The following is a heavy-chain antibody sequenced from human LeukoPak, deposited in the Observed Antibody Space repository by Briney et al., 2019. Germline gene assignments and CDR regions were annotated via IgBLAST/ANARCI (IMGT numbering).Heavy chain of an antibody. CDR2: IKQDGSEK. CDR3: ANVFYYGMEV. J-gene: IGHJ6*02. D-gene: IGHD5/OR15-5a*01. Sequence: GGSLRLSCAASGFTFSSYAMNWVRQAPGKGLEWVANIKQDGSEKYYVDSVKGRFTISRDNVKNSLYLQMNSLRAEDTAVYYCANVFYYGMEVWGQGTTVTVSS. V-gene: IGHV3-7*01. CDR1: GFTFSSYA.